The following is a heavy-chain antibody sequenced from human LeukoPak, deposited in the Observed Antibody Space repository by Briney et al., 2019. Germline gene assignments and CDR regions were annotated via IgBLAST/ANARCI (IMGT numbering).Heavy chain of an antibody. CDR1: GFIFSNYG. J-gene: IGHJ4*02. CDR3: AKNGGDIVVVPAAMSFDY. CDR2: ISASGSAT. D-gene: IGHD2-2*01. Sequence: SGGSLRLSCAASGFIFSNYGMNWVRQAPGKGLEWVAAISASGSATSYADSVKGRFTISRDNSKNTLYLQMNSLRAEDTAVYYCAKNGGDIVVVPAAMSFDYWGQGTLVTVSS. V-gene: IGHV3-23*01.